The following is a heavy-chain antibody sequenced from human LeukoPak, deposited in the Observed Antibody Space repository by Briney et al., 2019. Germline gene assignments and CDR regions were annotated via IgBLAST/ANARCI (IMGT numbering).Heavy chain of an antibody. CDR3: AKAPYDYGDSYFDY. V-gene: IGHV3-13*01. J-gene: IGHJ4*02. D-gene: IGHD4-17*01. CDR1: GFTFSNYD. CDR2: IGTAGDT. Sequence: GGSLRLSCAASGFTFSNYDMHWVRQGTGKGLEWVSSIGTAGDTHYPGSVKGRLTISRENAKNSLYLRMNSLRAEDTAVYYCAKAPYDYGDSYFDYWGQGTLVTVSS.